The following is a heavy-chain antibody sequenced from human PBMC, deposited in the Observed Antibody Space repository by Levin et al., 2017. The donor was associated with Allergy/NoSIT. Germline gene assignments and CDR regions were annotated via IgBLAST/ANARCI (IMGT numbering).Heavy chain of an antibody. V-gene: IGHV3-11*01. J-gene: IGHJ6*02. CDR3: ARVPHYGMDV. Sequence: PSETLSLTCAVSGFTFSDYYMIWIRQAPGKGLEWISYISSSGSTIYYADSVKGRFTISRDNAKKTLYLHMNSLRAEDTAVYYCARVPHYGMDVWGQGTTVTVSS. CDR1: GFTFSDYY. CDR2: ISSSGSTI.